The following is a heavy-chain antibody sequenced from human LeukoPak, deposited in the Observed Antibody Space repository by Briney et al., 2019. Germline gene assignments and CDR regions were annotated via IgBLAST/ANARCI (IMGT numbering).Heavy chain of an antibody. CDR1: GGSISSYY. V-gene: IGHV4-59*01. D-gene: IGHD3-16*01. Sequence: PSETLSLTCTVSGGSISSYYWSWIRQPPGRGLEWIGYIYYSGSTNYNPSLKSRVTISVDTSKNQFSLSMRSVTAADTAVYYSARLRVLRRAFENWGQGTLVTVSS. J-gene: IGHJ4*02. CDR2: IYYSGST. CDR3: ARLRVLRRAFEN.